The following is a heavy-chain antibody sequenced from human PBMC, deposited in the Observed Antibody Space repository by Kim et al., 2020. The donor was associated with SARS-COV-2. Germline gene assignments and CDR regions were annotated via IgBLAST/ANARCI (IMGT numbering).Heavy chain of an antibody. CDR3: AKDLAAGYYYYGMDV. V-gene: IGHV3-23*01. CDR1: GFTFSSYA. Sequence: GGSLRLSCAASGFTFSSYAMSWVRQAPGKGLEWVSAISGSGGSTYYADSVKGRFTISRDNSKNTLYLQMNSLRAEDTAVYYCAKDLAAGYYYYGMDVWGQGTTVTVSS. J-gene: IGHJ6*02. D-gene: IGHD6-13*01. CDR2: ISGSGGST.